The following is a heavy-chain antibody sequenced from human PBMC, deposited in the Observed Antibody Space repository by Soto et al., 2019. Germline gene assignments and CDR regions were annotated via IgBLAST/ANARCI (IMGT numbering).Heavy chain of an antibody. CDR3: ARENYDFWSGYYLDY. CDR2: IKSDGTVT. V-gene: IGHV3-74*01. J-gene: IGHJ4*02. CDR1: GITFSTYR. Sequence: EVQLVESGGGLVQPGGSLRLSCVVSGITFSTYRMRWVRQAPGKGLVWVSHIKSDGTVTHYTDSVRGRFIISRDNAKNPLFLQMHSLRAEDTAVYYCARENYDFWSGYYLDYWGQGTLVTVSS. D-gene: IGHD3-3*01.